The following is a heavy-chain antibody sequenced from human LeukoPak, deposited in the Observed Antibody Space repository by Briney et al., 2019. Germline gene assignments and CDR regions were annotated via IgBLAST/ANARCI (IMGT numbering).Heavy chain of an antibody. CDR3: AKDRIAVAGPEYFQH. Sequence: PGGSLRLSCAASGFTFSDYYMSWIRQAPGKGLEWISYISTTSSYTNCADSVKGRFTISRDNSKNTLYLQMNSLRAEDTAVYYCAKDRIAVAGPEYFQHWGQGTLVTVSS. J-gene: IGHJ1*01. CDR1: GFTFSDYY. D-gene: IGHD6-19*01. V-gene: IGHV3-11*05. CDR2: ISTTSSYT.